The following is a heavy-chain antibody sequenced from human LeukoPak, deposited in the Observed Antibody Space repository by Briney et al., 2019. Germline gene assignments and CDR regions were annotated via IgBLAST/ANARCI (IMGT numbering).Heavy chain of an antibody. V-gene: IGHV4-34*01. J-gene: IGHJ4*01. CDR2: INHSGST. D-gene: IGHD1-26*01. CDR1: GGSFSGYY. CDR3: ARWEGGSYYDFDF. Sequence: SETLTLTCAVYGGSFSGYYRSWIRQPPGKGLEWIGEINHSGSTNYNPSLKSRVTISVDTSKNQFSLKLSSVTAADTAVYYCARWEGGSYYDFDFWGHGTLVTVSS.